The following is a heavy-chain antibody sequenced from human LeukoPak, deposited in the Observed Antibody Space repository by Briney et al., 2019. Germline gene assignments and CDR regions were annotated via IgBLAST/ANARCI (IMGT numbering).Heavy chain of an antibody. J-gene: IGHJ4*02. D-gene: IGHD4-23*01. CDR3: ARDHSYGGTIPLLDY. CDR1: GFIFSSYG. CDR2: IWYDGSNE. Sequence: GGSLRLSCAASGFIFSSYGMHWVRQAPGKGLEWVAVIWYDGSNEYYADSVKGRFTISRDNSKNTLYLQMNSLRAEDTAVYYCARDHSYGGTIPLLDYWGQGTLVTVSS. V-gene: IGHV3-33*01.